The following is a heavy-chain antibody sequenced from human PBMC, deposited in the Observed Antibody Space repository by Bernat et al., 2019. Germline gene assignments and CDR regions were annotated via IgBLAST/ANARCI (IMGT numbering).Heavy chain of an antibody. CDR2: IWYDGSNN. CDR1: GFTFSSYG. D-gene: IGHD6-19*01. V-gene: IGHV3-33*01. CDR3: ARDGIAVADY. J-gene: IGHJ4*02. Sequence: QVQLVESGGDVVQPGRSLRLSCAASGFTFSSYGMHWVRQAPGKGLEWVAVIWYDGSNNYYADSVKGRFTISRDNSKNTLYLQMNSLRAEDTAVYYCARDGIAVADYRGQGTLVTVSS.